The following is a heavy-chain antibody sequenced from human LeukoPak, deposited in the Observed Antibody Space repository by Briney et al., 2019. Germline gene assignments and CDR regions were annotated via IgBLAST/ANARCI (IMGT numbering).Heavy chain of an antibody. V-gene: IGHV4-4*07. CDR1: GGSISSYY. J-gene: IGHJ6*03. Sequence: SETLSLTCTVSGGSISSYYWSWIRQPAGKGLESIGHISTSGSTNYNPSLKSRVTISVDTSKNQFSLKLSSVTAADTAVYYCARGHGGNFKYYYYYYMDVWGKGTTVTISS. CDR2: ISTSGST. CDR3: ARGHGGNFKYYYYYYMDV. D-gene: IGHD4-23*01.